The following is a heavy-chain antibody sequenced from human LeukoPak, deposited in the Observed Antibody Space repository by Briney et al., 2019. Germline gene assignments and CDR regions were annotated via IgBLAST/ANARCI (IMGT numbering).Heavy chain of an antibody. J-gene: IGHJ4*02. Sequence: ASVKVSCKASGYTFTGYYMHWVRQAPRQGLEWMGWLNPNSGGTNYAQKFQGRVTMTRDTSISTAYMELSSLRSEDTAVYYCARDPDLGYCSSTSCYSWGQGTLVTVSS. V-gene: IGHV1-2*02. CDR2: LNPNSGGT. CDR1: GYTFTGYY. CDR3: ARDPDLGYCSSTSCYS. D-gene: IGHD2-2*02.